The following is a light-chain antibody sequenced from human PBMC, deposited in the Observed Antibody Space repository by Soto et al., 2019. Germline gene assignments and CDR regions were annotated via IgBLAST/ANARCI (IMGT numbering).Light chain of an antibody. V-gene: IGLV2-11*01. Sequence: QSVLTQPPSVSGSPGQSVTISCTGTSSDVGAYNFVSWYQQYPGKAPKLIIFDVSARPSGVPDRFSGSKSGNTASLTISGLQAGDEADYYCCSYAGTYSPVLGGGTKLTVL. J-gene: IGLJ2*01. CDR2: DVS. CDR1: SSDVGAYNF. CDR3: CSYAGTYSPV.